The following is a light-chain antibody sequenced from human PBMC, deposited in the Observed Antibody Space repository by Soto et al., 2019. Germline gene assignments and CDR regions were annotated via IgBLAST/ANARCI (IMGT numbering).Light chain of an antibody. J-gene: IGKJ5*01. Sequence: AIRMTQSPSSFSASTGDRVTITCRASQGISSYLAWYQQKPGKAPKLLIYAASTLQSGVPSRFSGSGSGTDFTLTISCLQSEDFATYYCQQYYSYPNNFGQGTRLEIK. CDR1: QGISSY. CDR2: AAS. CDR3: QQYYSYPNN. V-gene: IGKV1-8*01.